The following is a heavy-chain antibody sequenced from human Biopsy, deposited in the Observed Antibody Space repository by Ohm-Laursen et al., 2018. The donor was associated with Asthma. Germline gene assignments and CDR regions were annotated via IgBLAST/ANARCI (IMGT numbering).Heavy chain of an antibody. CDR2: IFFDGSNK. J-gene: IGHJ4*02. V-gene: IGHV3-30*14. Sequence: SSLRLFCAASGFTFHNYVMHWVRQAPAKGLEWVAGIFFDGSNKYYADSVKGRFTISRDNSEDTLYLQVNSLTGDDTAVYYCARGKTWGRSYYFDYWGQGTLVTVSS. CDR1: GFTFHNYV. D-gene: IGHD6-6*01. CDR3: ARGKTWGRSYYFDY.